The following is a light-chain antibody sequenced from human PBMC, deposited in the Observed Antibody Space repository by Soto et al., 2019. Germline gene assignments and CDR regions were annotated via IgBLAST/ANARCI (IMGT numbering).Light chain of an antibody. CDR1: QGVTTN. Sequence: VMTQSPGTLSVSPGERAALSCRAGQGVTTNFAWYQQKPGQPPRLLIYDASNRATAIPARFSGSGSGTEFTLTISSLQSEDFAVYYCQQYNKWPLTFGRGTKVDI. V-gene: IGKV3-15*01. CDR2: DAS. CDR3: QQYNKWPLT. J-gene: IGKJ4*01.